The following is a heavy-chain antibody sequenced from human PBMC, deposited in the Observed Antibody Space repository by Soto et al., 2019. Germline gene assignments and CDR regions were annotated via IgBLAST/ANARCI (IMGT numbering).Heavy chain of an antibody. CDR1: GFTFSDYY. J-gene: IGHJ4*02. V-gene: IGHV3-11*06. CDR3: AREPQHLRYCTNGVCDGGSFYFDY. CDR2: ISSSSSYT. D-gene: IGHD2-8*01. Sequence: QVQLVESGGGLVKPGGSLRLSCAASGFTFSDYYMSWIRQAPGKGLEWGSYISSSSSYTNYADSVKGRFTISRDNAKKSLYLKMNSLRAEDAAGYYCAREPQHLRYCTNGVCDGGSFYFDYWGQGTLVSVA.